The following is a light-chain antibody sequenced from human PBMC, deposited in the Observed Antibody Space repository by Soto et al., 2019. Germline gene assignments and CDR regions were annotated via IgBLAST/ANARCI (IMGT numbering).Light chain of an antibody. V-gene: IGLV2-23*01. Sequence: QSALTQPASESGSPGQSITISCTRSSTDFENYNLVSWYQHCPDKAPKLIIYEGTKRPSEISDRFSGSESDTTASLIISGLQPEDEADYYCSSYAGSSARVVFGGGTKLTVL. CDR1: STDFENYNL. CDR3: SSYAGSSARVV. CDR2: EGT. J-gene: IGLJ2*01.